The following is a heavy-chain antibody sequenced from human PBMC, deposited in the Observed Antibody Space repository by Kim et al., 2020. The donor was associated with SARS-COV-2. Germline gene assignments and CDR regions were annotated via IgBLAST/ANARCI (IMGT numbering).Heavy chain of an antibody. Sequence: NPPLKSRVTISVDTSKNQFSLKLSSVTAADTAVYYCARGKPGIAVTGFDYWGQGTLVTVSS. V-gene: IGHV4-34*01. J-gene: IGHJ4*02. CDR3: ARGKPGIAVTGFDY. D-gene: IGHD6-19*01.